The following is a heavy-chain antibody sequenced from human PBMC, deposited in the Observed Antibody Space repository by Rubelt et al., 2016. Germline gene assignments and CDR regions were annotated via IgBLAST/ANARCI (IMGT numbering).Heavy chain of an antibody. D-gene: IGHD5-18*01. CDR2: IGGSGSSK. Sequence: VQVVESGGGLVKPGESLKLSCAASGFTFSGYGMNWVRQAPGKGLEWVSTIGGSGSSKYYADSVRGRVTISRDNARKSLYSVMNSLVGDVTGLYSCAGGGYPLAWGEVTLVTVSS. J-gene: IGHJ5*02. CDR1: GFTFSGYG. CDR3: AGGGYPLA. V-gene: IGHV3-21*01.